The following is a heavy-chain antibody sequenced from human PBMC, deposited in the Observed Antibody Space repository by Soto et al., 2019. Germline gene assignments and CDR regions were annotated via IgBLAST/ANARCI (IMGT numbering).Heavy chain of an antibody. Sequence: NPSGTLSLTCTVSGGSISSSSYYWGWIRQPPGKGLEWIGSIYYSGSTYYNPSLKSRVTISVDTSKNQFSLKLSSVTAADTAVYYCARRDLIRHQTPGIAAAGTWFDPWGQGTLVTVSS. J-gene: IGHJ5*02. CDR2: IYYSGST. V-gene: IGHV4-39*01. CDR3: ARRDLIRHQTPGIAAAGTWFDP. D-gene: IGHD6-13*01. CDR1: GGSISSSSYY.